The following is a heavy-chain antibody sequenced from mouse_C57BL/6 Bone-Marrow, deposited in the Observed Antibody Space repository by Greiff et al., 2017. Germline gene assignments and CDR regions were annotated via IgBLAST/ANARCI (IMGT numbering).Heavy chain of an antibody. CDR2: INPSSGYT. J-gene: IGHJ1*03. CDR1: GYTFTSYT. D-gene: IGHD2-4*01. V-gene: IGHV1-4*01. Sequence: VQLQQSGAELARPGASVKMSCKASGYTFTSYTMHWVKQRPGQGLEWIGYINPSSGYTKYNQKFKDKATLTADKSSSTAYMQLSSLTSEDSAVYYCARYYDYYWYFDVWGTGTTVTVSS. CDR3: ARYYDYYWYFDV.